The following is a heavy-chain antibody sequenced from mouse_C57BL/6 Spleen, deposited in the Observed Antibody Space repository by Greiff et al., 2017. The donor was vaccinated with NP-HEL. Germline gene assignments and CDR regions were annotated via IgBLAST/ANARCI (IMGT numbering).Heavy chain of an antibody. Sequence: QVQLQQPGAELVKPGSSAKLSCKASGYTFTSYWMHWVKQRPGRGLEWIGRVDPNSGGTKYNEKFKSKATLTVDKPSRTAYMQLSSLTSEDSAVYYCARTIYEGYFRFAYWGQGALVTVSA. D-gene: IGHD2-3*01. CDR3: ARTIYEGYFRFAY. CDR2: VDPNSGGT. CDR1: GYTFTSYW. V-gene: IGHV1-72*01. J-gene: IGHJ3*01.